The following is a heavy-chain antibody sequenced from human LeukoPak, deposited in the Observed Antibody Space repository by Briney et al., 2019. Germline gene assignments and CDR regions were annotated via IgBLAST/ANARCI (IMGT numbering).Heavy chain of an antibody. J-gene: IGHJ4*02. V-gene: IGHV3-64D*06. Sequence: GGSLRLSCAASGFTFSTYAMHWVPQAPGKGLEYVSSITIDGGSTYYADSAKGRFTISRDNFKNTLYLQVNSLRAEDTAVYYCVKDQSGSGSWWGQGTLVTVSS. D-gene: IGHD3-10*01. CDR1: GFTFSTYA. CDR3: VKDQSGSGSW. CDR2: ITIDGGST.